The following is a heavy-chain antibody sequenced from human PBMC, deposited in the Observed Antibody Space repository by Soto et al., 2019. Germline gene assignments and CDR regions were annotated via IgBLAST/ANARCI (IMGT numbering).Heavy chain of an antibody. V-gene: IGHV5-51*01. CDR2: IYPADSDI. J-gene: IGHJ5*02. Sequence: PGDSLKISCKASGYSFASYWIAWVLQMPGKGLEWVGMIYPADSDIRYSPSFEGQVTLSADKSVSTAYLQWSSLKASDTAMYYCARDLGQCSGDDSFLPHRWGQGTQVTVSS. CDR3: ARDLGQCSGDDSFLPHR. CDR1: GYSFASYW. D-gene: IGHD2-15*01.